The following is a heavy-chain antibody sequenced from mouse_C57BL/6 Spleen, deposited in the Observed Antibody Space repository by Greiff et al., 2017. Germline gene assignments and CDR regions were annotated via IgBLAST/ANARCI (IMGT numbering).Heavy chain of an antibody. V-gene: IGHV1-69*01. CDR1: GYTFTSYW. CDR3: ARGDYGSSSFDY. J-gene: IGHJ2*01. Sequence: VQLQQSGAELVMPGASVKLSCTASGYTFTSYWMHWVKQRPGQGLEWIGEIDPSDSYTNYNQKFKGKSTLTVDKSSSTAYMQLSSLTSEDSAVYYCARGDYGSSSFDYWGQGTTLTVSS. CDR2: IDPSDSYT. D-gene: IGHD1-1*01.